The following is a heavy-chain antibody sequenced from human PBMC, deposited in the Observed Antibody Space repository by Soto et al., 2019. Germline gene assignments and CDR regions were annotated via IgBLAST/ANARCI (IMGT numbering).Heavy chain of an antibody. Sequence: QEQLVESGGGVVQPGKSLRLSCAASGFTFNTYGMHWVRQAPGKGLEWVAVISYDGSEKYYVDSVKGRFTISKDNSKNTVYLQMNSLRPEDTAVYYCAKSPNFYCSSPNCYKYYFDHWGQGTRVTVSS. V-gene: IGHV3-30*18. CDR1: GFTFNTYG. CDR2: ISYDGSEK. CDR3: AKSPNFYCSSPNCYKYYFDH. D-gene: IGHD2-2*02. J-gene: IGHJ4*02.